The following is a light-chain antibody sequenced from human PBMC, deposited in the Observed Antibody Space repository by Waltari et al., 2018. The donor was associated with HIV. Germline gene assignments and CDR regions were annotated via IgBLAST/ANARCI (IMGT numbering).Light chain of an antibody. CDR1: NSDVGGSNY. V-gene: IGLV2-14*01. CDR2: EVS. J-gene: IGLJ2*01. Sequence: QSALTQTASVSGSPGQSITISCTGTNSDVGGSNYVSWYQQHPGKAPNLLIYEVSNRPSGVSNRFSGSKSGNTASLTISGLQAEVEADYYCSSYTSSSTVVFGGGTKLTVL. CDR3: SSYTSSSTVV.